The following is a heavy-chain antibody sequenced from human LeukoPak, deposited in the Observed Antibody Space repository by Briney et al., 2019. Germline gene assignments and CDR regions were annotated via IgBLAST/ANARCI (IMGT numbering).Heavy chain of an antibody. CDR1: GGSFSGYY. V-gene: IGHV4-34*01. J-gene: IGHJ5*02. CDR3: ARVGYYYGSGEAYWFDP. CDR2: INHSGST. D-gene: IGHD3-10*01. Sequence: PSETLSLTCAVYGGSFSGYYWSWIRQPPGKGLEWIGEINHSGSTNYNPSLKSRVTISVDTSKNQFSLKLSSVTAADTAVYYCARVGYYYGSGEAYWFDPWGQGTLVTVSS.